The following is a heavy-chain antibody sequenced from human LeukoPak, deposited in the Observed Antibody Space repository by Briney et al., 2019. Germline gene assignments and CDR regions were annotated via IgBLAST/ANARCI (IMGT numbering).Heavy chain of an antibody. Sequence: GSLRLSCAASGFTFSSYWMSWVRQAPGKGLEWVANIKQDGSEKYYVDSVKGRFTISRDNAKNSLYLQMNSLRAEDTAVYYCARDHSGYDSPFDYWGQGTLVAVSS. CDR1: GFTFSSYW. J-gene: IGHJ4*02. CDR3: ARDHSGYDSPFDY. CDR2: IKQDGSEK. D-gene: IGHD5-12*01. V-gene: IGHV3-7*01.